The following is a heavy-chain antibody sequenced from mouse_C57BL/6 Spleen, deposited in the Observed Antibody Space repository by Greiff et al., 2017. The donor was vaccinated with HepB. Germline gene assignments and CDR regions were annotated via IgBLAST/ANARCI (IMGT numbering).Heavy chain of an antibody. Sequence: VQLQQPGAELVKPGASVKKSCKASGYTFTSYWITWVKQRPGQGLEWIGDIYPGSGSTNYNEKFKSKATLTVDTSSSTAYMQLSSLTSEDSAVYYCASSYYDYDEGYFDYWGQGTTLTVSS. V-gene: IGHV1-55*01. CDR1: GYTFTSYW. D-gene: IGHD2-4*01. J-gene: IGHJ2*01. CDR3: ASSYYDYDEGYFDY. CDR2: IYPGSGST.